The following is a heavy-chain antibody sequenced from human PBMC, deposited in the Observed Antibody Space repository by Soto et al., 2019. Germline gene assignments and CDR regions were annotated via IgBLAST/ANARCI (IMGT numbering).Heavy chain of an antibody. CDR2: ISGASGTI. V-gene: IGHV3-11*01. CDR1: GFTFGDYY. J-gene: IGHJ4*02. CDR3: ARVRRPSYYSGCFFAF. D-gene: IGHD6-19*01. Sequence: GGSLRLSCAASGFTFGDYYMSWIRRTPGKGLEWVSHISGASGTIQYADSVKGRFTISRDNALNSLYLQMNSLRAEDTAVYYCARVRRPSYYSGCFFAFCGQGILDIGSS.